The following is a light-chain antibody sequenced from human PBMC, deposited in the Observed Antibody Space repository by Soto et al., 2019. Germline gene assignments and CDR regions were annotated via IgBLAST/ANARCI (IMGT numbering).Light chain of an antibody. CDR1: SSDVGGYNY. V-gene: IGLV2-14*01. J-gene: IGLJ2*01. CDR2: DVS. CDR3: SSYTSSSTGV. Sequence: QSVLTQPASVSASPGQSITISCTGTSSDVGGYNYVSWYQQHPGKAPKLMIYDVSNRPSGVSNRFSGSKSGNTASLTISGLQAEDEADYYCSSYTSSSTGVFGGGTKLTVL.